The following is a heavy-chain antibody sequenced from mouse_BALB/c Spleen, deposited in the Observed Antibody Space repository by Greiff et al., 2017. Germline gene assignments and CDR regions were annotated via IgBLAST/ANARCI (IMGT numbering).Heavy chain of an antibody. Sequence: EVKLMESGPELVKPGASVKMSCKASGYTFPSYVMHWVKQKPGQGLEWIGYINPYNDGTKYNEKFKGKATLTSDKSSSTAYMELSSLTSEDSAVYYCAREGFAYWGQGTLVTVSA. CDR3: AREGFAY. V-gene: IGHV1-14*01. J-gene: IGHJ3*01. CDR1: GYTFPSYV. CDR2: INPYNDGT.